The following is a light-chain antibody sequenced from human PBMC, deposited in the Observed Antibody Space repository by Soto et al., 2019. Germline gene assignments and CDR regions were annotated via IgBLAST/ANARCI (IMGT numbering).Light chain of an antibody. V-gene: IGLV2-8*01. J-gene: IGLJ2*01. Sequence: QSALTQPXXASGSPGQSXXXSCTGTSSDVXXXXFVSWYQXHXGKAPKLMISEVNKRPSGVPDRFSGSKSGHTASLTVSGLQAEDEADYYCTSYAGSNTLVFGGGTKLTVL. CDR2: EVN. CDR1: SSDVXXXXF. CDR3: TSYAGSNTLV.